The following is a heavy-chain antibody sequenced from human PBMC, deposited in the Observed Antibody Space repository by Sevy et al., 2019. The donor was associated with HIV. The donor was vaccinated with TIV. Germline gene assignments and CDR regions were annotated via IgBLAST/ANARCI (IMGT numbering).Heavy chain of an antibody. CDR2: ISYDGNNK. V-gene: IGHV3-30-3*01. CDR1: GFTFSNYA. D-gene: IGHD6-13*01. J-gene: IGHJ1*01. CDR3: ARDPSHPPGIAVAGSPREEH. Sequence: GGSLRLSCAASGFTFSNYAMHWVRQAPGKGLEWVTIISYDGNNKYYADSVKGRFTISRDNPKKTLYLQMNSLRAEDTAVYYCARDPSHPPGIAVAGSPREEHWGQGTLVTVSS.